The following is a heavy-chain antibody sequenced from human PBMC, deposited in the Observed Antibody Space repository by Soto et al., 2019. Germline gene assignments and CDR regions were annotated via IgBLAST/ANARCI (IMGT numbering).Heavy chain of an antibody. CDR1: GFTFSSYG. D-gene: IGHD2-15*01. CDR3: AKDLVGGYCSGGSCPDAFDI. CDR2: ISYDGSNK. Sequence: GGSLRLSCAASGFTFSSYGMHWVRQAPGKGLEWVAVISYDGSNKYYADSVKGRFTISRDNSKNTLYLQMNSLRAEDTAVYYCAKDLVGGYCSGGSCPDAFDIWGQGTMVTVSS. J-gene: IGHJ3*02. V-gene: IGHV3-30*18.